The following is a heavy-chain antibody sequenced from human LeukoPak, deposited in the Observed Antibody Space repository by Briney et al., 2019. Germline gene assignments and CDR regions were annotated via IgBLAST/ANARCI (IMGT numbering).Heavy chain of an antibody. D-gene: IGHD3-22*01. Sequence: GGSLRLSCAASGFTFTKYWMTWVRQAPGKGLEWVANIKQDGSEKFYVDSVKGRFTIPRDNSKNTLYLQMNSLRAEDTAVYYCAKDDGYYYDSSGYYYEGAHFDYWGQGTLVTVSS. CDR3: AKDDGYYYDSSGYYYEGAHFDY. CDR1: GFTFTKYW. CDR2: IKQDGSEK. J-gene: IGHJ4*02. V-gene: IGHV3-7*03.